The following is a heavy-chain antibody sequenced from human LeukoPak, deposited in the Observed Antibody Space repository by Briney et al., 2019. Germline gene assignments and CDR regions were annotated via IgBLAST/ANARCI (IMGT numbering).Heavy chain of an antibody. J-gene: IGHJ4*02. D-gene: IGHD5-18*01. CDR2: INHSGST. CDR1: GGSFSGYY. V-gene: IGHV4-34*01. CDR3: ARTGYSYGSSFDY. Sequence: SETLSLTCAVYGGSFSGYYWSWIRQPPGKGLEWIGEINHSGSTNYNPSLKSRVTISVDTSKNQFSLKLSSVTAASTAVYYCARTGYSYGSSFDYWGQGTLVTVSS.